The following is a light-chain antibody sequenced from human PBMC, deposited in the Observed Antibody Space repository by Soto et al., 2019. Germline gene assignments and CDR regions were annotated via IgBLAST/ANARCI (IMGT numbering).Light chain of an antibody. J-gene: IGKJ1*01. CDR3: QQYGDSPVT. V-gene: IGKV3-20*01. CDR1: QSVSSY. CDR2: DAS. Sequence: EIVLTQSPGTLSLSPGGRATLSCRASQSVSSYLAWYQQKPGQAPRLLISDASDRATGIPDRFSGSGSGTDFTLTISRLVPEDFAVYYCQQYGDSPVTFGQGTKVDNK.